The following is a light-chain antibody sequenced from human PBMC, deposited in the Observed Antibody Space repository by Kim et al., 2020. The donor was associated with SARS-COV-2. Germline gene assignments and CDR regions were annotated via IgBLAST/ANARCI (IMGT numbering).Light chain of an antibody. CDR3: QQRSNWPRT. Sequence: SLSPGERATLSGRASQSVSTYLAWYQQKPGQAPRLLIYHASNRATGIPARFSGSGSGTDFTLTISSLEPEDFAVYYCQQRSNWPRTFGRGTKLEI. J-gene: IGKJ2*02. CDR1: QSVSTY. V-gene: IGKV3-11*01. CDR2: HAS.